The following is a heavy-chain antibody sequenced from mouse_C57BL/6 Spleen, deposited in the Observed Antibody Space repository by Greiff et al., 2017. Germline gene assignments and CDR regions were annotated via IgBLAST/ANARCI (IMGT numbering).Heavy chain of an antibody. V-gene: IGHV3-6*01. Sequence: EVQLVESGPGLVKPSQSLSLTCSVTGYSITSGYYWNWIRQFPGNKLEWMGYISYDGSNNYNPSLKNRITITRDPSKNQFFLKLNSVTTTESATYYGARVGYYDFHFDSWGQGTTLTGSS. CDR2: ISYDGSN. CDR1: GYSITSGYY. J-gene: IGHJ2*01. D-gene: IGHD2-4*01. CDR3: ARVGYYDFHFDS.